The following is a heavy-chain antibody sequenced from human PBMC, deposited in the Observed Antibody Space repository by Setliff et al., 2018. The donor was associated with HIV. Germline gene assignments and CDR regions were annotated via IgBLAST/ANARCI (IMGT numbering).Heavy chain of an antibody. CDR3: AKDGDYRNGDYDAFDI. V-gene: IGHV3-30*02. J-gene: IGHJ3*02. CDR2: INYDESSE. Sequence: GGSLRLSCAASGFTFSVHGMHWVRQAPGKGLEWVAFINYDESSEYYADSVKGRVSISRDNSKNTVDLHMNSLRTEDTAGYYCAKDGDYRNGDYDAFDIWGLGTMVTVSS. D-gene: IGHD4-4*01. CDR1: GFTFSVHG.